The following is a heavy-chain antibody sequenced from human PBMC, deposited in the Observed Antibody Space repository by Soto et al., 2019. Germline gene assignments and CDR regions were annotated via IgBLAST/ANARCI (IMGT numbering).Heavy chain of an antibody. D-gene: IGHD3-9*01. CDR1: GDPISGGDYY. J-gene: IGHJ3*01. Sequence: VQLQESGPRLVKPSQTLSLTCIVSGDPISGGDYYWSWIRQPPGKGLEWIGYIYYDETTYYNPSFKSRVAISIDMSKNQISLNVTSVTAADTAVYYCARGDAYYFGGAFDVWGQGTPLTVSA. CDR3: ARGDAYYFGGAFDV. CDR2: IYYDETT. V-gene: IGHV4-30-4*01.